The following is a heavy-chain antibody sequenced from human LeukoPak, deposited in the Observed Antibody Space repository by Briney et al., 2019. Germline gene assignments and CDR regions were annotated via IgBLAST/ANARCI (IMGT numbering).Heavy chain of an antibody. D-gene: IGHD6-13*01. J-gene: IGHJ4*02. V-gene: IGHV3-23*01. CDR2: ISGSGVGT. CDR3: AKLALAYSIAAAGTGDY. Sequence: QSGGSLRLSCAASGFTFSSYAMSWVRQAPGKGLEWVSAISGSGVGTYYADSVKGRFTISRDNSKNTLYLQMNSLRAEDTAVYYCAKLALAYSIAAAGTGDYWGQGTLVTVSS. CDR1: GFTFSSYA.